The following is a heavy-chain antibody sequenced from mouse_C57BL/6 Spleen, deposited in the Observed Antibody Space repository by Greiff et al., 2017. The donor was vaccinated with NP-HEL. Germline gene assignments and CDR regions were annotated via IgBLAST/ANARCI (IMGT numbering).Heavy chain of an antibody. CDR2: ISSGSSTI. V-gene: IGHV5-17*01. CDR1: GFTFSDYG. CDR3: ARPTVVATGGFDY. J-gene: IGHJ2*01. D-gene: IGHD1-1*01. Sequence: DVKLVESGGGLVKPGGSLKLSCAASGFTFSDYGMHWVRQAPEKGLEWVAYISSGSSTIYYADTVKGRFTISRDNAKNTLFLQMTSLRSEDTAMYYCARPTVVATGGFDYWGQGTTLTVSS.